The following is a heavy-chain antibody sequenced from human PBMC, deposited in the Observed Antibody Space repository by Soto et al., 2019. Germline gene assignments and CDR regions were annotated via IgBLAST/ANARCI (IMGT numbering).Heavy chain of an antibody. CDR1: GFTFSSYS. D-gene: IGHD3-3*01. CDR3: ARESASYYDFWSGYYVGTPDY. CDR2: ISSSSSYI. J-gene: IGHJ4*02. V-gene: IGHV3-21*01. Sequence: EVQLVESGGGLVKPGGSLRLSCAASGFTFSSYSMNWVRQAPGKGLEGVSSISSSSSYIYYADSLKGRFTISRDNAKNSLYLQMNSLRAEDTAVYYCARESASYYDFWSGYYVGTPDYWGQGTLVTVSS.